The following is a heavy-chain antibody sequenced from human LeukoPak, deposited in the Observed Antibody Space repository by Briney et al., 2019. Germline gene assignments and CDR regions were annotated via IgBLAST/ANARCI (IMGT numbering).Heavy chain of an antibody. V-gene: IGHV3-9*01. D-gene: IGHD6-19*01. CDR1: GLTFEDYS. Sequence: PGRCLRLSCAFSGLTFEDYSMHWVRQAPGKGRVWGSGLNCNSFTIGCADSVEGRFAISRDNPKNSLYLQVNSLIAEDTAFYFCVKDIRSGWSWHPCSPHPRFDYWGPGTLVTVSS. CDR2: LNCNSFTI. CDR3: VKDIRSGWSWHPCSPHPRFDY. J-gene: IGHJ4*02.